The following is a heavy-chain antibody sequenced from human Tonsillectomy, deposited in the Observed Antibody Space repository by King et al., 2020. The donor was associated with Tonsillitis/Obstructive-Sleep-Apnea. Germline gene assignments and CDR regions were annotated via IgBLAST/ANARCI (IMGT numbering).Heavy chain of an antibody. CDR3: AREWYGDYNWFDP. J-gene: IGHJ5*02. CDR1: GYTFTGYY. CDR2: INPNSGGT. D-gene: IGHD4-17*01. Sequence: QLVQSGAEVKKPGASVKVSCKASGYTFTGYYMHWVRQAPGQGLEWMGRINPNSGGTNYAQKFQGRVTMTRDTSISTAYMELSRLRSDDTAVYYCAREWYGDYNWFDPWGQGTLVTVSS. V-gene: IGHV1-2*06.